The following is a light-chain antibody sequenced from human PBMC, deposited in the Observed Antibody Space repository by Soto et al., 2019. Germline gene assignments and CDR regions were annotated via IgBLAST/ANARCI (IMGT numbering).Light chain of an antibody. Sequence: QSALTQPASVSGSPGQSITISCTGTSSDVGGYNYVSWYQQHPGKAPKLMIYDVSNRPSGVSNRFSGSTSGNTASLTISGLAAEDEADYYCSSYTSSSTVVFGGGTKLTVL. V-gene: IGLV2-14*01. J-gene: IGLJ2*01. CDR1: SSDVGGYNY. CDR2: DVS. CDR3: SSYTSSSTVV.